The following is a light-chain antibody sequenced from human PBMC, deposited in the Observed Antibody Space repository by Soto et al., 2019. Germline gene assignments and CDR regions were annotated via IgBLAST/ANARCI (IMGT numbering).Light chain of an antibody. J-gene: IGKJ2*01. V-gene: IGKV1-5*01. CDR3: QQYDSYSKYT. CDR1: QSISSW. CDR2: DAS. Sequence: DIQMTQSSSTLSASVGDRVTITCRASQSISSWLAWYQQKPGKAPNLLMYDASGLASGVPSRFSGSGSGTEFTLTISSLQPDDFATYYCQQYDSYSKYTFGQGTKLEIK.